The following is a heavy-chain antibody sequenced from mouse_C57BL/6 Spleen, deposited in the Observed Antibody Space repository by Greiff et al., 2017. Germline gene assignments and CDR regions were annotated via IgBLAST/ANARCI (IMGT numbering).Heavy chain of an antibody. V-gene: IGHV5-6*01. Sequence: EVKLVESGGDLVKPGGSLKLSCAASGFTFSSYGMSWVRQTPDKRLEWVATISSGGSYTYYPDSVKGRFTISRDNAKNTLYLQMSSLKSEDTAMYYCARQEGYFDVWGTGTTVTGSS. CDR2: ISSGGSYT. J-gene: IGHJ1*03. CDR3: ARQEGYFDV. CDR1: GFTFSSYG.